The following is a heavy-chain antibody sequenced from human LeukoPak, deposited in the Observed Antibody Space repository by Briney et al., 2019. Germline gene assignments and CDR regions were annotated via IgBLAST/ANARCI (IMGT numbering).Heavy chain of an antibody. J-gene: IGHJ4*02. V-gene: IGHV5-51*01. D-gene: IGHD5-18*01. CDR1: GYSFTSYW. Sequence: GESLKISCKGSGYSFTSYWIGWVRQMPGKGLEWMGIIYPGDSDTRYSPSFQGQVTISADKSISTAYLQWSSLKASDTAMYYCARWTGSYGHTYYFDYWGQGTLVTVSS. CDR2: IYPGDSDT. CDR3: ARWTGSYGHTYYFDY.